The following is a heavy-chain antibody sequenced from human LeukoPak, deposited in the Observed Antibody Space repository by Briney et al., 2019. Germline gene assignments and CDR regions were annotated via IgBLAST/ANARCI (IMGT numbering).Heavy chain of an antibody. D-gene: IGHD1-26*01. CDR2: INHSGST. CDR1: GVSFSNYY. V-gene: IGHV4-34*01. Sequence: SETLSLTCAVYGVSFSNYYWSWIRQPPGKGLEWIGEINHSGSTNYNPSLKSRVTILVDTSKNQFSLHLRTSTGAEPAVYYCTRVLPGGTYHYVPLRWFDPWGQGTLVTVSS. CDR3: TRVLPGGTYHYVPLRWFDP. J-gene: IGHJ5*02.